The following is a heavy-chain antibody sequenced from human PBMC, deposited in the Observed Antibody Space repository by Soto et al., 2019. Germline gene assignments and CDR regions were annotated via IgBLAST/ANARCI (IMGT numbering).Heavy chain of an antibody. D-gene: IGHD2-15*01. V-gene: IGHV1-2*04. CDR1: GYSFTGYY. CDR2: INPHSGGT. J-gene: IGHJ3*02. Sequence: ASVKVSCKASGYSFTGYYMHWVRQAPGQGLEWMGWINPHSGGTTYAQKFQGWVTMTRDTSISTAYMELSRLRSADTAVYYCATCSRGSCQLDAFDIWGQGTMVTVSS. CDR3: ATCSRGSCQLDAFDI.